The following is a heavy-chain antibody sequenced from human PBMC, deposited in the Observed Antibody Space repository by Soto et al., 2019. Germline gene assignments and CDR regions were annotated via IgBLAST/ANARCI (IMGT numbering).Heavy chain of an antibody. CDR1: GFTFSSYG. CDR2: ISYDGSNK. CDR3: ARANAGTFDFVTVYPYAFDY. D-gene: IGHD3-9*01. J-gene: IGHJ4*02. V-gene: IGHV3-30*03. Sequence: GGSLRLSCAASGFTFSSYGMHWVRQAPGKGLEWVAVISYDGSNKYYADSVKGRFTISRDNSKNTLYLQMNSLRAEDTAVYYCARANAGTFDFVTVYPYAFDYWGPGTPVTVSS.